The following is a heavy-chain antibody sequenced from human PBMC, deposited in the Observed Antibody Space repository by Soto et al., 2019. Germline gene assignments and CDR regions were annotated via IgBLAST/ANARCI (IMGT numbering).Heavy chain of an antibody. D-gene: IGHD1-7*01. J-gene: IGHJ4*02. CDR1: GFSLTTYGVG. CDR2: IYWDDDK. V-gene: IGHV2-5*02. Sequence: QITLKESGPTLVKPTQTLTLTCTFSGFSLTTYGVGVGWVRQPPGKALEWLALIYWDDDKRYSPSLKSRLTITKDTSKNHVVLTLTNMHPVDTATYYCAHRLTLNSDWNYGRFDYWGQGTLVTVSS. CDR3: AHRLTLNSDWNYGRFDY.